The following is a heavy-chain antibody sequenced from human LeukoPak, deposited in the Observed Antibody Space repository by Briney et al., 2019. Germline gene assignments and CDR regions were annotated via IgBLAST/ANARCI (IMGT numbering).Heavy chain of an antibody. J-gene: IGHJ3*02. CDR1: GFTFSSYG. CDR3: AGVDAAMPDAFDI. Sequence: GRSLRFSCAASGFTFSSYGIHWVRQAPGKGLEWVALISYDGSNEYYADSVKGRFTISRDNSKNTLYMQMNSLRADDTAVYYCAGVDAAMPDAFDIWGQGTTVTVSS. CDR2: ISYDGSNE. V-gene: IGHV3-30*03. D-gene: IGHD5-18*01.